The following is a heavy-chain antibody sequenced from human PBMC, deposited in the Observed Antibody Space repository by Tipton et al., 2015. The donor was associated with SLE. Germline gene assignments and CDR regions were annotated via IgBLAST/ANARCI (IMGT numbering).Heavy chain of an antibody. CDR2: IYYSGST. V-gene: IGHV4-59*01. D-gene: IGHD5-18*01. CDR1: GGSFSGYY. J-gene: IGHJ4*02. Sequence: PSLTCAVYGGSFSGYYWSWIRQPPGKGLEWIGYIYYSGSTNYNPSLKSRVTISVDTSKNQFSLKLSSVTAADTAVYYCARARGTAMVDYWGQGTLVTVSS. CDR3: ARARGTAMVDY.